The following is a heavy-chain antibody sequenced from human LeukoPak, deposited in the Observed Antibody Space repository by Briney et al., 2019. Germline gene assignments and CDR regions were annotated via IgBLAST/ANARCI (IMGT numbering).Heavy chain of an antibody. CDR1: GSTFTGYY. CDR3: ARDRGIFGVVIAYYYMDV. Sequence: PGASVKVSCKASGSTFTGYYMHWVRQAPGQGLEWMGWINPNSGGTNYAQKFQGRVTMTRDTSISTAYMELSRLRSDDTAVYYCARDRGIFGVVIAYYYMDVWGKGTTVTVSS. V-gene: IGHV1-2*02. J-gene: IGHJ6*03. CDR2: INPNSGGT. D-gene: IGHD3-3*01.